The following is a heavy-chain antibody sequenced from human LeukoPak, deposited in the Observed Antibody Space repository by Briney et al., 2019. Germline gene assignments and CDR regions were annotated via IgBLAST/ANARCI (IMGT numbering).Heavy chain of an antibody. Sequence: GGSLRLPCAASGFTFSNYAMSWVRQAPGKGLEWVSSISGSGDSTYYADSVKGRFTISRGNSKDTLYLQMNSLRAEDTAVYYCAAVLTGYYSPLDYWGQGTLVTVSS. V-gene: IGHV3-23*01. CDR1: GFTFSNYA. CDR2: ISGSGDST. D-gene: IGHD3-9*01. J-gene: IGHJ4*02. CDR3: AAVLTGYYSPLDY.